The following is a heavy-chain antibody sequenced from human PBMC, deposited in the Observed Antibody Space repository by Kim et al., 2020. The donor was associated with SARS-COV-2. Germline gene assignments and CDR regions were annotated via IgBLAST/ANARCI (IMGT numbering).Heavy chain of an antibody. CDR2: IWYDGSNK. J-gene: IGHJ6*02. CDR1: GFTFSSYG. Sequence: GGSLRLSCAASGFTFSSYGMHWVRQAPGKGLEWVAVIWYDGSNKYYADSVKGRFTISRDNSKNTLYLQMNSLRAEDTAVYYCARDHRVGPDYYYYGMDVWGQGTTVTVSS. CDR3: ARDHRVGPDYYYYGMDV. D-gene: IGHD3-10*01. V-gene: IGHV3-33*01.